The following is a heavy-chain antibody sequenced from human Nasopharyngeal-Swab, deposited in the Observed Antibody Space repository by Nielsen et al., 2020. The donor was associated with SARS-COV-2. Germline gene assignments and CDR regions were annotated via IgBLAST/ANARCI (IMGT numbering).Heavy chain of an antibody. J-gene: IGHJ3*02. V-gene: IGHV4-30-2*01. Sequence: SETLSLTCAVSGGSISSGGYSWSWIRQPPGKGLEWIGYIYHSGSTYYNPSLKSRVTISVDRSKNQFSLKLSSVTAADTAVYYCARFDSSGYPDAFDIWGRGTMVTVSS. CDR3: ARFDSSGYPDAFDI. CDR1: GGSISSGGYS. D-gene: IGHD3-22*01. CDR2: IYHSGST.